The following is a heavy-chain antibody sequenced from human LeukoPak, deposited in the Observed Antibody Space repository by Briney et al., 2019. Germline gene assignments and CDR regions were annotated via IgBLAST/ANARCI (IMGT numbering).Heavy chain of an antibody. D-gene: IGHD3-10*01. CDR2: TYYSGST. J-gene: IGHJ4*02. Sequence: PSETLSLTCTVSGGSISSYYWSWIRQPPGKGLEWIGYTYYSGSTNYNPSLKSRVTISVDTSKNQFSLKLSSVTAADTAVYYCARSANYYGSGSYPDYWGQGTLVTVSS. V-gene: IGHV4-59*01. CDR1: GGSISSYY. CDR3: ARSANYYGSGSYPDY.